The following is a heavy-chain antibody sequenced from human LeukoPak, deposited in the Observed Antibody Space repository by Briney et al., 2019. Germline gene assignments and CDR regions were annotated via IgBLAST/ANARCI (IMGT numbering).Heavy chain of an antibody. CDR3: ARDIEAAGLFLDY. CDR1: GFTFSSYW. J-gene: IGHJ4*02. CDR2: IKYDGSEK. Sequence: GGSLRLSCAASGFTFSSYWMTWVRQAPGKGLEWVANIKYDGSEKDYMDSVKGRFTISRDNAKNSLHLQMNSLRAEDTAVYYCARDIEAAGLFLDYWGQGTLVTVSS. V-gene: IGHV3-7*01. D-gene: IGHD6-13*01.